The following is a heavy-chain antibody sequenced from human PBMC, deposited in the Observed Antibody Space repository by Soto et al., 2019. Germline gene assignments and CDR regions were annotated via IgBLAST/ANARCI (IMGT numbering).Heavy chain of an antibody. V-gene: IGHV1-18*01. CDR2: ISAYNRNT. J-gene: IGHJ6*02. CDR1: GYTFANYG. CDR3: ARHPVSGSYAYYYGMDV. D-gene: IGHD1-26*01. Sequence: GASVKVSCKASGYTFANYGITWVRQAPGQGLEWMGWISAYNRNTNYAQNLQGSVTMTTDTSTSTASMELRSLRSDDTAVYYCARHPVSGSYAYYYGMDVWGQGTTVTAP.